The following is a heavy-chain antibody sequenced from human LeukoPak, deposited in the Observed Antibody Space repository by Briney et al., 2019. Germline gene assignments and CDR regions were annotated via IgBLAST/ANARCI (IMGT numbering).Heavy chain of an antibody. V-gene: IGHV5-51*01. J-gene: IGHJ4*02. Sequence: GESLKISCKGSGYSFSSHWIAWVRQMPGKGLEWMGVIYPGDPDTTYSPSFQGQVTISVDKSISTAYLQWGSLRASDTAMYYCARQWGRGSGSYLAYWGQGTVVTVSS. CDR3: ARQWGRGSGSYLAY. CDR2: IYPGDPDT. D-gene: IGHD3-10*01. CDR1: GYSFSSHW.